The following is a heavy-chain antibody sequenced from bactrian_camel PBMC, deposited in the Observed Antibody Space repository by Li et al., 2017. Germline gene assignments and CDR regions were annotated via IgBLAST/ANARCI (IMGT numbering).Heavy chain of an antibody. J-gene: IGHJ4*01. CDR3: AARTYCYESVALVPWEWENYSL. CDR2: IESDGST. D-gene: IGHD3*01. V-gene: IGHV3S9*01. CDR1: EFMSRTYC. Sequence: HVQLVESGGGSVQAGGSLTLSCSLAEFMSRTYCLAWFRQIPDKEREGVAGIESDGSTSYADSVKGRFTVSKDNAGNTLYLSLQMNSLKLEGTAVYTCAARTYCYESVALVPWEWENYSLRGRGTQVTVS.